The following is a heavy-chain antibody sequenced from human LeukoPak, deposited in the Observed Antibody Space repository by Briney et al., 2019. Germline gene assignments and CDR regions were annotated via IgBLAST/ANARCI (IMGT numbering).Heavy chain of an antibody. CDR3: ARGSGYPLGCYYGMDV. V-gene: IGHV1-69*13. J-gene: IGHJ6*02. CDR2: IIPIFGTA. CDR1: GGTFSSYA. D-gene: IGHD3-3*01. Sequence: GASVKASCKASGGTFSSYAISWVRQAPGQGLEWMGGIIPIFGTANYAQKFQGRVTITADESTSTAYMELSSLRSEDTAVYYCARGSGYPLGCYYGMDVWGQGTTVTVSS.